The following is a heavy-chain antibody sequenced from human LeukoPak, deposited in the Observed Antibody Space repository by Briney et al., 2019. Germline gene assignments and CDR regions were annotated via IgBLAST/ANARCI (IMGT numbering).Heavy chain of an antibody. V-gene: IGHV3-30-3*01. CDR1: GFTFSSYA. J-gene: IGHJ4*02. CDR2: ISYDGSNK. CDR3: ARDSTLYCGGDCFLVY. Sequence: SGGSLRLSCAAYGFTFSSYAVHWVRQAPGKGLEWVAVISYDGSNKYYADSVKGRFTISRDNSKNTLYLQMNSLRAEDTAVYYCARDSTLYCGGDCFLVYWGQGTLVTVSS. D-gene: IGHD2-21*02.